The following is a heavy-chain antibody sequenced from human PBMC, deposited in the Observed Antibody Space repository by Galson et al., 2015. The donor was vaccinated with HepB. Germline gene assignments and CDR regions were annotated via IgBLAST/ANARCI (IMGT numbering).Heavy chain of an antibody. CDR2: FDPEDGET. D-gene: IGHD6-13*01. Sequence: SVKVSCKVSGYTLTELSMHWVRQAPGKGLEWMGGFDPEDGETIYAQKFQGRVTITADKSTSTAYMELSSLRSEDTAVYYCARDPGGQQLDYYYYGMDVWGQGTTVTVSS. J-gene: IGHJ6*02. CDR3: ARDPGGQQLDYYYYGMDV. V-gene: IGHV1-24*01. CDR1: GYTLTELS.